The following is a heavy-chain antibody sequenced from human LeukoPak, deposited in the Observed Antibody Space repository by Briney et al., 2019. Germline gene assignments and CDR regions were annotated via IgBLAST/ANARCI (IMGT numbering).Heavy chain of an antibody. D-gene: IGHD1-20*01. Sequence: ASVKVSCKASGYTFTGYYMHWVRQAPGQGLEWMGWINPNSGGTSFAQKFQGRVTMTRDTSISTAYMELSRLRSDDSAVYYCARELGYNWNRGPFDYWGQGTLVTVSS. CDR3: ARELGYNWNRGPFDY. V-gene: IGHV1-2*02. J-gene: IGHJ4*02. CDR1: GYTFTGYY. CDR2: INPNSGGT.